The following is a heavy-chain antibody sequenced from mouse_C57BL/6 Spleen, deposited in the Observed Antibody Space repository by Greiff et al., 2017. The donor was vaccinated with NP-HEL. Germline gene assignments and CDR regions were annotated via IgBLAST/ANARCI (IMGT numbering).Heavy chain of an antibody. V-gene: IGHV1-80*01. J-gene: IGHJ4*01. CDR1: GYAFSSYW. D-gene: IGHD2-4*01. CDR3: ARSAYYDYDGAMDY. CDR2: IYPGDGDT. Sequence: QVQLQQSGAELVKPGASVKISCKASGYAFSSYWMNWVQQRPGKGLEWIGQIYPGDGDTNYNGKFKGKATLTADKSSSTAYMQLSSLTSEDSAVYFCARSAYYDYDGAMDYWGQGTSVTVSS.